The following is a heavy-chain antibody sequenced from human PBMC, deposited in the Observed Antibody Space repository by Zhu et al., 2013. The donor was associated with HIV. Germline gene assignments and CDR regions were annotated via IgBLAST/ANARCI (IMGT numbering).Heavy chain of an antibody. CDR2: ISYDGSNK. CDR3: ARGGGGGSYRFDL. Sequence: QVQLLESGGGLVQPGGSLRLSCVVSGFTFSSYAMSWVRQAPGKGLPGKGLEWVAVISYDGSNKYYADSVKGRFTISRDNSKNTMYLQMISLRAEDTAEYYCARGGGGGSYRFDLWGQGTLVTVSS. J-gene: IGHJ4*02. D-gene: IGHD2-15*01. V-gene: IGHV3-30-3*01. CDR1: GFTFSSYA.